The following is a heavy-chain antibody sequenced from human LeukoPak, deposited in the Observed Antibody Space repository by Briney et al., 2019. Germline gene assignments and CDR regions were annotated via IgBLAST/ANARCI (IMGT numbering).Heavy chain of an antibody. CDR3: ARDTPYYDFWSGPPNFDY. CDR1: GFTFSSYA. J-gene: IGHJ4*02. Sequence: PGGSLRLSCAASGFTFSSYAMSWVRQAPGKGLEWVSAISGSGGSTYYADSVKGRFTISRDNAKNSLYLQMNSLRAEDTAVYYCARDTPYYDFWSGPPNFDYWGQGTLVTVSS. D-gene: IGHD3-3*01. V-gene: IGHV3-23*01. CDR2: ISGSGGST.